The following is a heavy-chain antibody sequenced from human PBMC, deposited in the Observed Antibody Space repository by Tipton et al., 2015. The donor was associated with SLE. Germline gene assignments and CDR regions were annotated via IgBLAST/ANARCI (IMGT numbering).Heavy chain of an antibody. CDR1: GFTFDDYA. V-gene: IGHV3-23*01. CDR2: ISGRGGST. CDR3: ARARYCSGESCYYYGMDV. D-gene: IGHD2-15*01. Sequence: SLRLSCAASGFTFDDYAMHWVRQAPGKGLEWVSGISGRGGSTYHADSVKGRFTISRDNSKNTLYLQMNSLRDEDTAVYYCARARYCSGESCYYYGMDVWGQGTRVTVSS. J-gene: IGHJ6*02.